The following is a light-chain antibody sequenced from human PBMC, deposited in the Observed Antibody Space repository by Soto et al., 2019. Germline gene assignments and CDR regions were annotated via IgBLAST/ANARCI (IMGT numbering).Light chain of an antibody. CDR3: ETWDSNNWV. CDR1: SGHSSYI. CDR2: LEGSGNY. J-gene: IGLJ3*02. V-gene: IGLV4-60*02. Sequence: QSLLTQSSSASASLGSSVKLTCTLSSGHSSYIIAWHQQQPGKAPRYLMKLEGSGNYNKGSGVPDRFSGSSSGADRYLTISNLQFEDEADYYCETWDSNNWVFGGGTKLTVL.